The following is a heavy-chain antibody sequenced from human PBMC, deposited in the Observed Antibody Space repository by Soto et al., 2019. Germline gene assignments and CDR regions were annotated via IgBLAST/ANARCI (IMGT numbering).Heavy chain of an antibody. Sequence: GASVKVSCKASGYTFTGYYMHWVRQAPRQGLEWMGGIIPIFGTANYAQKFQGRVTITADESTSTAYMELSSLRSEDTAVYYCARDSGLAYCGGDCYQRAFDIWGQGTMVTVSS. CDR3: ARDSGLAYCGGDCYQRAFDI. CDR1: GYTFTGYY. D-gene: IGHD2-21*02. J-gene: IGHJ3*02. CDR2: IIPIFGTA. V-gene: IGHV1-69*13.